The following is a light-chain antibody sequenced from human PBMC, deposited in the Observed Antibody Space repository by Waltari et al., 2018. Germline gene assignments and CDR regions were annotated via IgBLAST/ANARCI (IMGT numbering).Light chain of an antibody. CDR3: QNGDVIPLT. Sequence: IQMTQSPSPLSASVGDTAPISCQASQGISDNLAWYQQKPGKVPKLLIYKASNLQNGVPSRFSGSGSGTDFTLTISSLRPEDFAPYYCQNGDVIPLTFGGGTKVEIK. V-gene: IGKV1-6*01. J-gene: IGKJ4*01. CDR1: QGISDN. CDR2: KAS.